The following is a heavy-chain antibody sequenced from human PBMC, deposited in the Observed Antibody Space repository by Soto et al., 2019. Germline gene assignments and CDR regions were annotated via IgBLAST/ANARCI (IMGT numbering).Heavy chain of an antibody. Sequence: PGGSLRLSCAASGFTFSSYAMSWVRQAPGKGLEWVSAISGSGGSTYYADSVKGRFTISRDNSKNTLYLQMNSLRAEDTAVYYCAKGGYCSGGSGYGPVDGMDVWGQGTTVTVSS. J-gene: IGHJ6*02. V-gene: IGHV3-23*01. CDR1: GFTFSSYA. D-gene: IGHD2-15*01. CDR3: AKGGYCSGGSGYGPVDGMDV. CDR2: ISGSGGST.